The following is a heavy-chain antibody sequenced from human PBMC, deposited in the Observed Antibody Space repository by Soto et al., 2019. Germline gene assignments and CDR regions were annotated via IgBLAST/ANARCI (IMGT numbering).Heavy chain of an antibody. V-gene: IGHV4-59*11. D-gene: IGHD3-16*01. CDR1: GDSIRLSGDSNNNHY. Sequence: WETLSLTCTGSGDSIRLSGDSNNNHYWSWVLQPPGKGLEWIGSIYCSGATNYNPSLKSRVTMSADTSKNTFSLKLSSVTAADTAIYYCARAMGDWGTSSSYYGFDVWGQGTTGT. CDR3: ARAMGDWGTSSSYYGFDV. J-gene: IGHJ6*02. CDR2: IYCSGAT.